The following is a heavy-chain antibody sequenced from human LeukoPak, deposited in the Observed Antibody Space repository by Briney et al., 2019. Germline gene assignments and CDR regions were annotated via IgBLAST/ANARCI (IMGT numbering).Heavy chain of an antibody. D-gene: IGHD1-7*01. J-gene: IGHJ4*02. CDR2: ICSSSSNI. CDR3: ARGPYNWNYINFDY. CDR1: GFTFSTYN. V-gene: IGHV3-21*01. Sequence: GGSLRLSCAASGFTFSTYNMNWVRQAPGKGLEWVSSICSSSSNIYYADSVKGRFTISRDNAKNSLYLQMNSLRAEDTAVYYCARGPYNWNYINFDYWGQGTLVTVSS.